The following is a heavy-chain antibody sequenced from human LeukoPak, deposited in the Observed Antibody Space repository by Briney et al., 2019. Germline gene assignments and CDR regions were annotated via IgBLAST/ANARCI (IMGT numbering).Heavy chain of an antibody. CDR3: AHKEYYALGSLGDSFDY. V-gene: IGHV2-5*01. CDR2: IYWCDDK. D-gene: IGHD3-10*01. Sequence: SGPTLVKPTQTLTLTCTFSGFSLSTSGVGVGWIRHPPGKALEWLAVIYWCDDKRHSPSLKSRLTITKDTSKNQVVLTMPNMDPVDTATYYCAHKEYYALGSLGDSFDYWGQGTLVTVSS. J-gene: IGHJ4*02. CDR1: GFSLSTSGVG.